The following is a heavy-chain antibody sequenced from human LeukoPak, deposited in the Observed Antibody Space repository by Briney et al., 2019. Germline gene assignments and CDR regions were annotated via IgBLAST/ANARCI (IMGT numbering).Heavy chain of an antibody. CDR1: GGSFSGYY. Sequence: SETLSLTCAVYGGSFSGYYWSWIRQPAGKGLEWIGRIYTSGSTNYNPSLKSRVTMSVDTSKNQFSLKLSSVTAADTAVYYCARGTGIVGATFDYWGQGTLVTVSS. V-gene: IGHV4-59*10. D-gene: IGHD1-26*01. CDR2: IYTSGST. CDR3: ARGTGIVGATFDY. J-gene: IGHJ4*02.